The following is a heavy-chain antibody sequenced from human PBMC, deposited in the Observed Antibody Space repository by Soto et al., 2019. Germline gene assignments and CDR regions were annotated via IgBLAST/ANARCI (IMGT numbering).Heavy chain of an antibody. CDR2: IDPSDSYT. Sequence: GESLKISCKGSGYSFTSYWISWVRQMPGEGLEWMGRIDPSDSYTKYWPSFQGHVTISADKSTSTAYLQWSSLKASDTAMYYCARSWSYYGSGGIDYWGQGTLVTVSS. D-gene: IGHD3-10*01. J-gene: IGHJ4*02. V-gene: IGHV5-10-1*01. CDR3: ARSWSYYGSGGIDY. CDR1: GYSFTSYW.